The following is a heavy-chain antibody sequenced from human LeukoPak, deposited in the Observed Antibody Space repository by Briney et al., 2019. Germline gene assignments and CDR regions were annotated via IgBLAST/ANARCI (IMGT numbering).Heavy chain of an antibody. CDR3: ARGFTMVRGVILTPGY. V-gene: IGHV1-2*02. J-gene: IGHJ4*02. D-gene: IGHD3-10*01. Sequence: ASVKVSCKASGYTFTGYYMHWVRQAPGQGLEWMGWINPNSGGTNYAQKFQGRVTMTRDTSISTAYMELSRLRSDDTAVYYCARGFTMVRGVILTPGYWGQGTLVTVSS. CDR1: GYTFTGYY. CDR2: INPNSGGT.